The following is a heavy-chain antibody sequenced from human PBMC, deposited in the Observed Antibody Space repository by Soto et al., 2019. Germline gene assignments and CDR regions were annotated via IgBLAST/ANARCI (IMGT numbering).Heavy chain of an antibody. CDR3: ARDTSPPIVATMAPDY. CDR1: GFTFSSYG. CDR2: IWYDGSNK. J-gene: IGHJ4*02. Sequence: QVQLVESGGGVVQPGRSLRLSCAASGFTFSSYGMHWVRQAPGKGLEWVAVIWYDGSNKYYADSVKGRFTISRDNSKNTLYLQMNSLRAEDTAVYYCARDTSPPIVATMAPDYWGQGTLVTVSS. V-gene: IGHV3-33*01. D-gene: IGHD5-12*01.